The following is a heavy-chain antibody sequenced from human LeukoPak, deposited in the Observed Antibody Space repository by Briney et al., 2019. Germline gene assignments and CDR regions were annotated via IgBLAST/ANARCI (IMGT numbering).Heavy chain of an antibody. CDR2: IRYDGSNK. V-gene: IGHV3-30*02. CDR1: GFTFSSYG. Sequence: PGGSLRLSSAASGFTFSSYGMHWVRKAPGKGLEWVAFIRYDGSNKYYADSVKGRFTISRDNSKNTLYLQMNSLRAEDTAVYYCAKDSGDGSGRHYYFDYWGQGTLVTVSS. J-gene: IGHJ4*02. CDR3: AKDSGDGSGRHYYFDY. D-gene: IGHD3-10*01.